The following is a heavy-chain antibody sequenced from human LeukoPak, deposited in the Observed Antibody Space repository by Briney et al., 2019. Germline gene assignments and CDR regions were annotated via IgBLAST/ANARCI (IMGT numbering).Heavy chain of an antibody. CDR1: GGSISSYY. CDR2: IYYSGST. Sequence: SETLSLTCTVSGGSISSYYWSWLRQPPGKGLEWIGYIYYSGSTNYNPSLKSRVTISVDTSKNQFSLKLSSVTAADTAVYYCARGPVFGELLTWGQGTLVTVSS. CDR3: ARGPVFGELLT. D-gene: IGHD3-10*02. J-gene: IGHJ4*02. V-gene: IGHV4-59*01.